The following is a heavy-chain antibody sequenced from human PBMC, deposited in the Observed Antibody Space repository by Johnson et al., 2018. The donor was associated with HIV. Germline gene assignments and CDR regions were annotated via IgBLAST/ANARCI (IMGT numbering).Heavy chain of an antibody. V-gene: IGHV3-30*02. CDR2: IRYDGSNK. Sequence: VQLVESGGGVVQPGRSLRLSCAASGFTFSSYGIHWVRQAPGKGLEWVAFIRYDGSNKYYADSVKGRFTISRDNSKNTLYLQMNSLRAEDTAVYYCAIKSYYDILTGQGGAFDIWGQGTMVTVSS. CDR1: GFTFSSYG. CDR3: AIKSYYDILTGQGGAFDI. J-gene: IGHJ3*02. D-gene: IGHD3-9*01.